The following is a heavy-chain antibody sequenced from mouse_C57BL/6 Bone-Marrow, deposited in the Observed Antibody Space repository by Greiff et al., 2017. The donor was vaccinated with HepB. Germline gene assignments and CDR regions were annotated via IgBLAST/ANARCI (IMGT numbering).Heavy chain of an antibody. Sequence: EVQRVESGTVLARPGASVKMSCKTSGYTFTSYWMHWVKQRPGQGLEWIGAIYPGNSDPSSNQKFKGKAKLTAVTSASTAYMELSSLPNEDSAVYYCTRPNWDGRVFDYWGQGTTLTGSS. CDR3: TRPNWDGRVFDY. CDR1: GYTFTSYW. D-gene: IGHD4-1*01. V-gene: IGHV1-5*01. J-gene: IGHJ2*01. CDR2: IYPGNSDP.